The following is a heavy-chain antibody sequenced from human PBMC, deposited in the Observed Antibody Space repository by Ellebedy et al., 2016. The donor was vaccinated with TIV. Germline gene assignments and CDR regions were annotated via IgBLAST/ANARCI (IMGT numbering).Heavy chain of an antibody. J-gene: IGHJ4*02. V-gene: IGHV3-7*03. CDR2: IKEDGSEE. CDR1: GFTFSLNW. Sequence: PGGSLRLSCAASGFTFSLNWMYWVRQAVGKGLEWVANIKEDGSEEYYVDSGKGRFTISRDNAKNSLYLQMNSLRAEDTAVYYCVRDLHWSYFDWGQGTLVAVSS. D-gene: IGHD1-26*01. CDR3: VRDLHWSYFD.